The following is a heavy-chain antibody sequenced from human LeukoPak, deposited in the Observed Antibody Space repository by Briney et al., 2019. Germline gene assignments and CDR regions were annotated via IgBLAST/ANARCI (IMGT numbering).Heavy chain of an antibody. V-gene: IGHV3-23*01. J-gene: IGHJ4*02. Sequence: GGSLRLSCAASGFTFSSYAMSWVRQAPGKGLEWVSAISGSGGSTYYADSVKGRFSISRDNSKNTLYLQMNSLRAEDTAVYYCANRNAPGIAGYWGQGTLVTVSS. CDR3: ANRNAPGIAGY. CDR1: GFTFSSYA. D-gene: IGHD6-13*01. CDR2: ISGSGGST.